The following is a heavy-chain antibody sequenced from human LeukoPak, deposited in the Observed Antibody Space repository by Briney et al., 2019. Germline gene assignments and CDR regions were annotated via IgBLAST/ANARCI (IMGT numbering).Heavy chain of an antibody. CDR1: GFSLSTPGGG. J-gene: IGHJ4*02. V-gene: IGHV2-5*01. CDR2: ICWNDDE. CDR3: AHRQAANRPGYFNY. Sequence: SGPTLFKPTQTLTLTCTFSGFSLSTPGGGVGWSRQPPGKALEWLSLICWNDDERYSPSLKSRLTISKKRSKNQVVLTMTNMDPVDTATYYCAHRQAANRPGYFNYWGQGTLVTVSS. D-gene: IGHD6-13*01.